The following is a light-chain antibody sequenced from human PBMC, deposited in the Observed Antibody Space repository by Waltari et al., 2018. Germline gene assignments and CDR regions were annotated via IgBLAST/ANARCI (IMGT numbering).Light chain of an antibody. Sequence: DVVMTQSPLSLSVTLGQPASISCRSSQSLVHTDGYTYLNWFQQRPGQSPRRLFYKFSKRDPAVPDRFTGSGSGTDFTLRISRVEAEDVGVYFCMQGTHWPAFTFGGGTRVEIK. J-gene: IGKJ4*01. CDR2: KFS. V-gene: IGKV2-30*02. CDR1: QSLVHTDGYTY. CDR3: MQGTHWPAFT.